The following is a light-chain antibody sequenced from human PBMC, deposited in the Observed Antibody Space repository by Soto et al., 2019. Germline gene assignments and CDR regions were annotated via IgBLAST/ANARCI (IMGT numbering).Light chain of an antibody. CDR1: SSNIGAGYD. CDR2: GNS. V-gene: IGLV1-40*01. CDR3: QSYDSSLSGCV. J-gene: IGLJ3*02. Sequence: QSVMTQPPSVTGAPGQRVTISCTGSSSNIGAGYDVHWYQQLPGTAPKLLIYGNSNRPSGVPDRFSGSKSGTSASLAITGLRAEDEAHYYCQSYDSSLSGCVFGGGTKLTVL.